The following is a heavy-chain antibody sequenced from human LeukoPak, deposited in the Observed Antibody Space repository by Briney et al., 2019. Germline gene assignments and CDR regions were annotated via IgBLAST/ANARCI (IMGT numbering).Heavy chain of an antibody. CDR3: ARAYGSGSYCDAFDI. D-gene: IGHD3-10*01. V-gene: IGHV4-38-2*02. CDR1: GYSISSGYY. J-gene: IGHJ3*02. CDR2: LYHSDSI. Sequence: SETLSLTCTVSGYSISSGYYWIWIRQPPGKGLEWIGSLYHSDSIYYNSSLESRVTISVDTSKNQFSLKLSSVTAADTAVYYCARAYGSGSYCDAFDIWGQGTMVTVSS.